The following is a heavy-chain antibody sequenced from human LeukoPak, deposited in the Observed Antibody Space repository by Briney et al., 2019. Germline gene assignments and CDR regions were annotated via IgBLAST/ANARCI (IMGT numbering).Heavy chain of an antibody. CDR2: INPNSGGT. Sequence: GASVKVSCKASGYTFTGHFMHWVRQAPGQGLEWMGWINPNSGGTNYAQKFQSRVTMTRDTSISTAYMELSRLRSDDTAVDYCASLVHDQSRSSPKFDYWGQGTLVTDSS. CDR3: ASLVHDQSRSSPKFDY. CDR1: GYTFTGHF. J-gene: IGHJ4*02. V-gene: IGHV1-2*02. D-gene: IGHD3-10*01.